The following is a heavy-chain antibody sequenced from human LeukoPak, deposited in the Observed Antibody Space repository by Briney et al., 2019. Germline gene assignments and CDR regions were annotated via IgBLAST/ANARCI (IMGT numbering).Heavy chain of an antibody. D-gene: IGHD1-26*01. J-gene: IGHJ4*02. V-gene: IGHV3-33*01. CDR1: GFILSNHG. CDR2: MWYDGSRE. Sequence: GGSLRLSCAASGFILSNHGMHWVRQAPGKGAGWVAGMWYDGSREDYADSVKGRFTISRDMSKNTLNLQMNSLRVEDTAMFYCARDLSFGSLDFRGQGTLVTVSS. CDR3: ARDLSFGSLDF.